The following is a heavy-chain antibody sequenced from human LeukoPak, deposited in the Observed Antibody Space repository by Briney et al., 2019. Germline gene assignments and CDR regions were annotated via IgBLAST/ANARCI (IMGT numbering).Heavy chain of an antibody. V-gene: IGHV1-46*01. CDR1: GYTFTSYY. Sequence: ASVKVSCKASGYTFTSYYMHWVRQAPGQGLEWMGIINPSGGSTSYAQKFQGRVTMTRDMSTSTVYMELSSLRSEDTAVYYCARVGYSSSWYKGPGYFDYWGQGTLVTVSS. CDR2: INPSGGST. CDR3: ARVGYSSSWYKGPGYFDY. J-gene: IGHJ4*02. D-gene: IGHD6-13*01.